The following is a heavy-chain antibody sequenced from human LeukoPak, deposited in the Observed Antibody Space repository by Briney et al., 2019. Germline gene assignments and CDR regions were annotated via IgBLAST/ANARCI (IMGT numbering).Heavy chain of an antibody. CDR3: ARVRSADPHDAFDI. CDR2: ISSNGGST. J-gene: IGHJ3*02. V-gene: IGHV3-64*01. Sequence: GGSLRLSCAASGFTFSSYAMHWVRQAPGKGLEYVSAISSNGGSTYYANSVKGRFTISRDNSKNTLYLQMGSLRAEDMAVYYCARVRSADPHDAFDIWGQGTMVTVSS. CDR1: GFTFSSYA.